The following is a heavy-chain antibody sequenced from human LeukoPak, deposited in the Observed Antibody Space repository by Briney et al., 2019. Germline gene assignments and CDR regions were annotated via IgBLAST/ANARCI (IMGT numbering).Heavy chain of an antibody. V-gene: IGHV1-69*13. D-gene: IGHD3-22*01. Sequence: SVKVSCKASGGTFSSYAISWVRQAPGQGLEWMGGIIPIFGAANYAQKFQGRVTITADESTSTAYMELSSLRSEDTAVYYCARDRYYYDSSGYSYYFDYWGQGTLVTVSS. CDR2: IIPIFGAA. CDR1: GGTFSSYA. J-gene: IGHJ4*02. CDR3: ARDRYYYDSSGYSYYFDY.